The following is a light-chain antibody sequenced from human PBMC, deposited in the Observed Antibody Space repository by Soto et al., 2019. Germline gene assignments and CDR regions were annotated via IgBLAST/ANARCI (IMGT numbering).Light chain of an antibody. V-gene: IGKV1-5*03. J-gene: IGKJ1*01. CDR3: QQYNSAWT. Sequence: TQSPGTLSLSPGERATLSCRASQSVSSSYLAWYQQKPGKAPNLLIYEASSLESGVPSRFSGSGSGTEFSLTISSLQPDDFATYYCQQYNSAWTFGQGTKVDIK. CDR1: QSVSSS. CDR2: EAS.